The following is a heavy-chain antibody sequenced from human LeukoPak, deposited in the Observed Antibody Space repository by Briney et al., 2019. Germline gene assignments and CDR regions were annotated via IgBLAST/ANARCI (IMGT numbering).Heavy chain of an antibody. CDR1: GGSISSYY. V-gene: IGHV4-59*01. CDR2: IYYSGST. J-gene: IGHJ6*02. Sequence: SETLSLTCAVSGGSISSYYWTWIRQPPGKGLEGIGYIYYSGSTNYNPSLKSRVTISVDTSKNQFSLKLSSVTAADTAVYYCARSPYSSSWGPYYYGMDVWGQGTTVTVSS. D-gene: IGHD6-13*01. CDR3: ARSPYSSSWGPYYYGMDV.